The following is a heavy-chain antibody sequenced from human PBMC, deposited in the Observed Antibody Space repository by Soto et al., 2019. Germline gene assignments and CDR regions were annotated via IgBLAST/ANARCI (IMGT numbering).Heavy chain of an antibody. J-gene: IGHJ4*02. CDR3: ARNADYSMYYFDY. V-gene: IGHV4-59*01. Sequence: PSETLSLTCTVSGGSIRSYYVSWFRQPPGKGLEWIGYIYYSGSTNYNPSLKSRVTISVDTSKNQFSLKLNSVTAADTAVYYCARNADYSMYYFDYWGQGTLVTVSS. CDR1: GGSIRSYY. CDR2: IYYSGST. D-gene: IGHD2-21*01.